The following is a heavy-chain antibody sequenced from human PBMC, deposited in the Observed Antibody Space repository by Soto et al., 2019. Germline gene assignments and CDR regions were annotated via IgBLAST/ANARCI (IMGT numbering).Heavy chain of an antibody. V-gene: IGHV1-8*01. J-gene: IGHJ5*02. CDR1: GYTFTSYD. CDR2: MNPNSGNT. CDR3: ARDLIAARLWFDP. D-gene: IGHD6-6*01. Sequence: ASVKVSCKASGYTFTSYDINWVRQATGQGLEWMGWMNPNSGNTGYAQKFQGRVTMTRNTSISTAYMELSSLRSEDTAVYYCARDLIAARLWFDPWGQGTLVTVSS.